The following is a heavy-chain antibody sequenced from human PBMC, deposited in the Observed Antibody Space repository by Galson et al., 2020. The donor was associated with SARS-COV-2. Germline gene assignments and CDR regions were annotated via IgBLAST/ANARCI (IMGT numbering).Heavy chain of an antibody. CDR2: ISYSGST. V-gene: IGHV4-31*03. Sequence: SETLSLTCTVSGGSISSGGYYWSWIRQHPGKGLEWIGYISYSGSTYYNPSLKSRVTISVDTSKNQFSLKLSSVTAADTAVYYCARDSAVVAATEFNYYYGMDVWGQGTTVTVSS. D-gene: IGHD2-15*01. J-gene: IGHJ6*02. CDR3: ARDSAVVAATEFNYYYGMDV. CDR1: GGSISSGGYY.